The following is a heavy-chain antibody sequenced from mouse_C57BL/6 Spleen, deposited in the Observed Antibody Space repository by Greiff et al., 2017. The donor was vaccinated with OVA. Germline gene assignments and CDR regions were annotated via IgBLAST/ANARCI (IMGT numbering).Heavy chain of an antibody. D-gene: IGHD1-1*01. V-gene: IGHV1-61*01. J-gene: IGHJ4*01. Sequence: QVQLQQPGAELARPGSSVKLSCKASGYTFTSYWMDWVKQWPGQGLEWIGNIYPSDSATHYHQKFKDKATLTVDKSSSTAYMQLSSLTSDDSAVYYCERGDGSRAMDYWGQGTSVTVSS. CDR1: GYTFTSYW. CDR3: ERGDGSRAMDY. CDR2: IYPSDSAT.